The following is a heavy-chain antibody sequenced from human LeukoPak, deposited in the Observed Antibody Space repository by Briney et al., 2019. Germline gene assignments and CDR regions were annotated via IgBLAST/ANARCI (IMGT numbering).Heavy chain of an antibody. J-gene: IGHJ5*02. CDR2: IYYSGST. D-gene: IGHD6-6*01. CDR3: AREISIAARPRWFDP. Sequence: KTSETLSLTCTVSGGSISSYYWSWIRQPPGKGLEWIGYIYYSGSTNYNPSLKSRVTISVDTSKNQFSLKLSSVTAADTAVYYCAREISIAARPRWFDPWGQGTLVTVSS. V-gene: IGHV4-59*01. CDR1: GGSISSYY.